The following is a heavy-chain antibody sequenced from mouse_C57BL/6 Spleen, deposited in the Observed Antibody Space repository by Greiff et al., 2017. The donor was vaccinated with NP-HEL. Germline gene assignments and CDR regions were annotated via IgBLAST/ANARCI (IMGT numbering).Heavy chain of an antibody. V-gene: IGHV1-64*01. Sequence: QVQLQQPGAELVKPGASVKLSCKASGYTFTSYWMHWVKQRPGQGLEWIGMIHPNSGSTNYNEKFKSKATLTVDKSSSTAYMQLSSLTSEDSAVYYCARSGYDYDQYYFDYWGQGTTLTVSS. J-gene: IGHJ2*01. CDR1: GYTFTSYW. CDR3: ARSGYDYDQYYFDY. D-gene: IGHD2-4*01. CDR2: IHPNSGST.